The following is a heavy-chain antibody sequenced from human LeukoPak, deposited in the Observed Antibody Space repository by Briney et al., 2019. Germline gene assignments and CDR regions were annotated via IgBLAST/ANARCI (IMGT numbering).Heavy chain of an antibody. CDR1: GFTFNTYG. Sequence: PGGSLRLSCAASGFTFNTYGMSWVRQAPGKGLEWVSGISGSGGATYYADSVKGRFTISRDNAKNSLYLQMNSLRAEDTALYYCARDSSSWFYYWGQGTLVTVSS. CDR3: ARDSSSWFYY. CDR2: ISGSGGAT. V-gene: IGHV3-23*01. J-gene: IGHJ4*02. D-gene: IGHD6-13*01.